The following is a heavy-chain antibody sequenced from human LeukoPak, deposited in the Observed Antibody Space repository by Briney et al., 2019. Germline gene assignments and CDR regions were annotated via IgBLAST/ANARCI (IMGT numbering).Heavy chain of an antibody. Sequence: GASVRVSCKASGYTFTDNYIHWVRQAPGQGLEWMGWMNPNNGDTAYAQKFQGRFTMTGDTSITTAYMELRSLRSDDTAVYYCARAGRRGSWFDPWGQGTLVTVSS. CDR2: MNPNNGDT. V-gene: IGHV1-2*02. CDR3: ARAGRRGSWFDP. J-gene: IGHJ5*02. D-gene: IGHD2-15*01. CDR1: GYTFTDNY.